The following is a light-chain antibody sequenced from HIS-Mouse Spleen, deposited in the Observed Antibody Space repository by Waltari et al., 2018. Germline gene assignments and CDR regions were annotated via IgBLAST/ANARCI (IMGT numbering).Light chain of an antibody. CDR2: GAS. Sequence: EIVLTQSPGTLSLSPGERATLSCRASQSVSRSYLAWYQQKPGQAPRLLIYGASSRATGIPDWFSGSGAGTDFTITISRLEPEDFAVYYCQQYGSSFTFGPGTKVDIK. CDR3: QQYGSSFT. CDR1: QSVSRSY. J-gene: IGKJ3*01. V-gene: IGKV3-20*01.